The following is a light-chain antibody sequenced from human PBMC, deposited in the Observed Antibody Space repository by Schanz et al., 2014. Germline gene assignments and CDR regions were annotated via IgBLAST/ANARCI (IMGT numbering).Light chain of an antibody. CDR3: QQHGSSRGT. CDR2: AAS. CDR1: QTVTSGY. V-gene: IGKV3-20*01. J-gene: IGKJ4*01. Sequence: EIVLTQSPGTLSLSPGERVTLSCRASQTVTSGYLAWYQQKPGQTPRLLIYAASTRAPGIPDRFSGSGSGTDFTLTISRLEPEDFAVYYCQQHGSSRGTFGGGTKVEIK.